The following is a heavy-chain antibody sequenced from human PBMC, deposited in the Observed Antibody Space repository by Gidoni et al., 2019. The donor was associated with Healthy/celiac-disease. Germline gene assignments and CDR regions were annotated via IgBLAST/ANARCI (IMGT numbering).Heavy chain of an antibody. Sequence: QVQLVQSGAEVKKPGASVKVSCKASGYTFTSYAMHWVPQAPGQGLEWMGWINAGKGNTKCSQNFRGRFPFTRDTSASTAYMEMSSLSSEATALFSWARDRVGGRGRPYSSSWYGFDYWGQGTLVTVSS. J-gene: IGHJ4*02. CDR3: ARDRVGGRGRPYSSSWYGFDY. V-gene: IGHV1-3*01. D-gene: IGHD6-13*01. CDR1: GYTFTSYA. CDR2: INAGKGNT.